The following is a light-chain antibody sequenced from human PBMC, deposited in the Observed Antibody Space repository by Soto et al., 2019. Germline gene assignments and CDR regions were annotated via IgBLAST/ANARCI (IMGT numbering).Light chain of an antibody. Sequence: EIVMTQSPATLSVSPGERATLSCRASLSVSRNLAWYQQKPGQAPRLLIFDASTRATGIPARFSGSGSGTEFTLTITSLQSADFAVYYCQQYNAWPRTFGQGTKVEIK. CDR1: LSVSRN. CDR3: QQYNAWPRT. CDR2: DAS. J-gene: IGKJ1*01. V-gene: IGKV3-15*01.